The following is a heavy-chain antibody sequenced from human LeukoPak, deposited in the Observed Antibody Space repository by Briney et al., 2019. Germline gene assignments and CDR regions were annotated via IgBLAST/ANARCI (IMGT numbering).Heavy chain of an antibody. D-gene: IGHD1-1*01. CDR3: ATGQSLNDVPRFDY. Sequence: ASVKVSCEVSGSTLTDLSMHWVRQAPGKGLEWMGGFDPEDGKTIYAQKFQGRVTMTEDTSTDTAYMELSSLKSEDSAMYYCATGQSLNDVPRFDYWGQGTQLTVSS. J-gene: IGHJ4*02. CDR1: GSTLTDLS. CDR2: FDPEDGKT. V-gene: IGHV1-24*01.